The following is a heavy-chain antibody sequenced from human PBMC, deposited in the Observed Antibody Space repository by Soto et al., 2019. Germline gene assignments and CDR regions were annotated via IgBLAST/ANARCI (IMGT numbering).Heavy chain of an antibody. CDR1: VGTFTSYD. CDR3: ARGGSIAVAGSSDS. Sequence: XSVKVSCEASVGTFTSYDINWVRQATGQGLEWMGWMNPNSGNTGYAQKFQGRVTMTRNTSISTAYMELSSLRSEDTAVYYCARGGSIAVAGSSDSWGQGSLVTVSS. V-gene: IGHV1-8*01. CDR2: MNPNSGNT. J-gene: IGHJ4*02. D-gene: IGHD6-19*01.